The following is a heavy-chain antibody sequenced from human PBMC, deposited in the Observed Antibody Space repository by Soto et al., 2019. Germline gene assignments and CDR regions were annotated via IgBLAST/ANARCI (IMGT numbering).Heavy chain of an antibody. CDR1: GGTFSSYT. J-gene: IGHJ6*02. D-gene: IGHD5-12*01. CDR2: IIPILGIA. CDR3: ARDPWDGYNPDYCYGMDV. V-gene: IGHV1-69*08. Sequence: QVQLVQSGAEVKKPGSSVKVSCKASGGTFSSYTISWVRQAPGQGLEWMGRIIPILGIANYAQKFQGRVTITADKSTSTAYMELSRLGSEDTAVYYCARDPWDGYNPDYCYGMDVWGQGTTVTVSS.